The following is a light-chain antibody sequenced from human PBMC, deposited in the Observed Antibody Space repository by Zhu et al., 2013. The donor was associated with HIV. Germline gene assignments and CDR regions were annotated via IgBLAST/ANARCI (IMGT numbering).Light chain of an antibody. CDR2: GAS. CDR1: QTISNN. Sequence: EIVMTQSPGTLSVSPGERATLSCRASQTISNNLAWYQQKPGQAPRLLIYGASTRATGIPARFSGSRAGTDFTLTISSLQSEDFAVYYCQQSNNWPRTFGQGTKVEIK. CDR3: QQSNNWPRT. J-gene: IGKJ1*01. V-gene: IGKV3D-15*01.